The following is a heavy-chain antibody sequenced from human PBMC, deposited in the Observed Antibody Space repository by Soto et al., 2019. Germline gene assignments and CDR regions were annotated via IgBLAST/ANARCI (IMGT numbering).Heavy chain of an antibody. D-gene: IGHD6-6*01. Sequence: QVQLVESGGGVVQPGRSLRLSCAASGFTFSSYAMHWVRQAPGKGLEWVAVISYDGTNKYYAESVKGRFTISRDNSKDTLYLQMNSLRAEDTAVYYCARDEQLALDYWGQGTLVTVSS. J-gene: IGHJ4*02. CDR2: ISYDGTNK. CDR3: ARDEQLALDY. CDR1: GFTFSSYA. V-gene: IGHV3-30-3*01.